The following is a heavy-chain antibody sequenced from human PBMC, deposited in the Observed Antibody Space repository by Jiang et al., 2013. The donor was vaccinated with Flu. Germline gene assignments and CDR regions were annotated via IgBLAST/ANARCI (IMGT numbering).Heavy chain of an antibody. D-gene: IGHD5-24*01. Sequence: GAEVKKPGESLKISCKGSGYTFTNYWIGWVRQMPGKGLQWMGIINPGDSNTRYSPSFQGQVAISADKSINTAYLQWSSLKASDTATYYCARLRDGSLDYWGQGTLVTVSS. J-gene: IGHJ4*02. V-gene: IGHV5-51*03. CDR1: GYTFTNYW. CDR2: INPGDSNT. CDR3: ARLRDGSLDY.